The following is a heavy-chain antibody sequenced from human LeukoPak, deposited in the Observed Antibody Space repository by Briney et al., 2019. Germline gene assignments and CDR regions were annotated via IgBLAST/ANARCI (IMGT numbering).Heavy chain of an antibody. CDR1: GFTFSSYS. V-gene: IGHV3-21*01. J-gene: IGHJ4*02. Sequence: GGSLRLSCAASGFTFSSYSMNWVRQTPGKGLEWVSSISSSSSYIFYADSVKGRFTMSRDNAKKSLFLQMNSLRAEVTAVYYCARGEWEPPTYYFDNWGQGTLVTVSS. CDR3: ARGEWEPPTYYFDN. D-gene: IGHD1-26*01. CDR2: ISSSSSYI.